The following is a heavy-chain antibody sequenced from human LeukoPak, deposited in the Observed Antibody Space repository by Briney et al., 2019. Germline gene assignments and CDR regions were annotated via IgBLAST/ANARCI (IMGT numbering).Heavy chain of an antibody. Sequence: SETLSLTCTVSGYSISSGYYWGWIRQPPGKGLEWIGYIYYSGSTNYNPSLKSRVTISVDTSKNQFSLKLSSVTAADTAVYYCARRLAAGTGWFDPWGQGTLVTVSS. CDR3: ARRLAAGTGWFDP. CDR2: IYYSGST. J-gene: IGHJ5*02. V-gene: IGHV4-38-2*02. CDR1: GYSISSGYY. D-gene: IGHD6-13*01.